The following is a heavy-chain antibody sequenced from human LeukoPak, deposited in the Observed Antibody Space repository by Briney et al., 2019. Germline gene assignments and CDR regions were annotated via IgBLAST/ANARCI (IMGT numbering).Heavy chain of an antibody. D-gene: IGHD2-2*02. V-gene: IGHV4-61*02. J-gene: IGHJ5*02. Sequence: PSQTLSLTCTVSGSSISSGSYYWSWIRQPAGKGLEWIGRIYTSGSTNYNPSLKSRVTISVDTSKNQFSLKLSSVTAADTAVYYCARGCVLGSTSCYTGWFDPWGQGTLVTVSS. CDR2: IYTSGST. CDR1: GSSISSGSYY. CDR3: ARGCVLGSTSCYTGWFDP.